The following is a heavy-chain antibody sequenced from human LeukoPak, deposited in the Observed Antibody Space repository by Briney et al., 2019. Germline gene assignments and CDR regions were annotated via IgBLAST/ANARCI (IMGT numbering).Heavy chain of an antibody. CDR3: ARDREVWGFDAFDI. Sequence: SETLSLTCTVSGGSISSYYWSWIRQPPGKGLEWIGYIYYSGSTNYNPSLKSRVTISVDTSKNQFSLKLSSVTAADTAVYYCARDREVWGFDAFDIWGQGTMVTVSS. CDR2: IYYSGST. J-gene: IGHJ3*02. D-gene: IGHD3-16*01. CDR1: GGSISSYY. V-gene: IGHV4-59*12.